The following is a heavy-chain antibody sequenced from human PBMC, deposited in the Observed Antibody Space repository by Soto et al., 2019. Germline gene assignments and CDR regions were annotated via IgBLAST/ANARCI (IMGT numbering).Heavy chain of an antibody. V-gene: IGHV1-69*12. Sequence: QVQLVQSGAEVKKPGSSVKVSCKASGGTFSSYAIDWVRQAPGQGLEWMGGVIPIFGTADNAQKFQGRGPITADESTSTAYMELSSLRSEDTAVYYCARGQTGGGWGYYFDYWGQGTLVTVSS. CDR3: ARGQTGGGWGYYFDY. CDR1: GGTFSSYA. D-gene: IGHD3-16*01. CDR2: VIPIFGTA. J-gene: IGHJ4*02.